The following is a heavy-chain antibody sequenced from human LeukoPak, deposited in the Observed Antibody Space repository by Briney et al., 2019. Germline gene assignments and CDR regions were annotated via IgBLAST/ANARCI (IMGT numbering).Heavy chain of an antibody. J-gene: IGHJ4*02. CDR1: GFTVSSNY. CDR3: ARDPHATYYFDY. V-gene: IGHV3-53*01. Sequence: PGGSLRLSCAASGFTVSSNYMSWVRQAPGKGLEWVSLIYSDGTTYYADSVKGRFTISRDNSKNTLYLQMNSLRAEDTAVYYCARDPHATYYFDYWGQGTLVTVSS. CDR2: IYSDGTT.